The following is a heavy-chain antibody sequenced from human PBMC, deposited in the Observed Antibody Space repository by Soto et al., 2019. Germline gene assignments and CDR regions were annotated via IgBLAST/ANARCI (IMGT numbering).Heavy chain of an antibody. CDR1: GGSISSGGYY. J-gene: IGHJ5*02. CDR3: ARGRRSVHIVVVTAPRGWFDP. Sequence: SETLSLTCTVSGGSISSGGYYWSWIRQHPGKGLEWIGYIFYSGNTYYTPSLKSRVTISVDTSKNQFSLKLSSVTAADTAVYYCARGRRSVHIVVVTAPRGWFDPWGQGTLVTVSS. CDR2: IFYSGNT. D-gene: IGHD2-21*02. V-gene: IGHV4-31*03.